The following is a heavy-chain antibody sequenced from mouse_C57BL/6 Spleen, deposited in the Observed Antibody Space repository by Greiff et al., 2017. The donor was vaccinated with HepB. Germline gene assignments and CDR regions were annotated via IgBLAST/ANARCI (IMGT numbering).Heavy chain of an antibody. J-gene: IGHJ1*03. D-gene: IGHD2-4*01. CDR3: TRYYDYDVWYFDV. V-gene: IGHV6-6*01. CDR1: GFTFSDAW. Sequence: EVKLEESGGGLVQPGGSMKLSCAASGFTFSDAWMDWVRQSPEKGLEWVAEIRNKANNHATYYAESVKGRFTISRDDSKSSVYLQMNSLRAEDTGIYYCTRYYDYDVWYFDVWGTGTTVTVSS. CDR2: IRNKANNHAT.